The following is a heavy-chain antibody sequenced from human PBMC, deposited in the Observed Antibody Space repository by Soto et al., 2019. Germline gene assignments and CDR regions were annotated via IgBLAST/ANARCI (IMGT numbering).Heavy chain of an antibody. CDR1: GFTFSSYW. CDR2: INSDGSST. CDR3: ARDSAPRNYYYYYYMDV. Sequence: GGSLRLSCAASGFTFSSYWMHWVRQAPGKGLVWVSRINSDGSSTSYADSVKGRFTISRDNAKNTLYLQMNSLRAEDTAVYYCARDSAPRNYYYYYYMDVWGKGTTVTVSS. V-gene: IGHV3-74*01. J-gene: IGHJ6*03.